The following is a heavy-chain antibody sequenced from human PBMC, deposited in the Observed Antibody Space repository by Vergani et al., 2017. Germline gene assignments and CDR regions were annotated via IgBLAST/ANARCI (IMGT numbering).Heavy chain of an antibody. CDR3: VRDNLASIDWKNYSREDKFDC. D-gene: IGHD1/OR15-1a*01. J-gene: IGHJ4*02. V-gene: IGHV3-11*01. CDR1: GFRVSDYY. CDR2: ISSSGSTI. Sequence: QAQLVESGGGLVKPGGSLRLSCTASGFRVSDYYMNWVRQAPGRGLEWISYISSSGSTIDYSDSVKGRFTMSRDNAKNSLYLEMTSLRVEDTGVYYCVRDNLASIDWKNYSREDKFDCWGQGTLVTVSS.